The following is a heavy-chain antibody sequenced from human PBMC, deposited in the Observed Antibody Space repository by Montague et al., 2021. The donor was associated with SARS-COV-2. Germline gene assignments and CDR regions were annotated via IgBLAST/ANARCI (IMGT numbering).Heavy chain of an antibody. CDR1: GFNFNNYA. CDR3: AKAAYMPYSGSHWDS. CDR2: ISGGGDDT. V-gene: IGHV3-23*01. J-gene: IGHJ4*02. Sequence: SRRLSFSASGFNFNNYAMIWVRQAPGKGLEWVSGISGGGDDTYTADSVRGRFTISRDNFKRTLSLQMNSLRAEDSAIYYCAKAAYMPYSGSHWDSWGQGALVTVSS. D-gene: IGHD1-26*01.